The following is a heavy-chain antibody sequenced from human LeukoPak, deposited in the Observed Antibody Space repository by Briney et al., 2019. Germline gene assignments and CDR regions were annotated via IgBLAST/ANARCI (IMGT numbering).Heavy chain of an antibody. CDR3: ARDRRSRWSGAFDI. D-gene: IGHD6-19*01. CDR2: ISYDGSNK. Sequence: GRSLRLSCAASGFTFSSYAMHWVRQAPGKGLEWVAVISYDGSNKYYADSVKGRFTISRDNSKNTLYLQMNSLGAEDTAVYYCARDRRSRWSGAFDIWGQGTMVTVSS. V-gene: IGHV3-30-3*01. CDR1: GFTFSSYA. J-gene: IGHJ3*02.